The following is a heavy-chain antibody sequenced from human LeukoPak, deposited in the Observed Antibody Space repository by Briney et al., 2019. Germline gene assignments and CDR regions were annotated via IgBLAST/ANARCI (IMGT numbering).Heavy chain of an antibody. Sequence: PGGSLRLSCAASGFTFNTYSMNWVRQAPGKGLEWVSSISSGTSYIYYADSVKGRFTISRDNAKNSLYLQMNSLRAEDTAVCYCAKDPDCTSGICYTFFDYWGQGTLVTVSS. D-gene: IGHD2-8*01. V-gene: IGHV3-21*04. J-gene: IGHJ4*02. CDR3: AKDPDCTSGICYTFFDY. CDR2: ISSGTSYI. CDR1: GFTFNTYS.